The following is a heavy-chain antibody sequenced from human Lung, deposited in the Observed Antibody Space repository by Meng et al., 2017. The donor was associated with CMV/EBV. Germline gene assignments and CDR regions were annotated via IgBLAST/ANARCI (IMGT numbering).Heavy chain of an antibody. CDR3: TRVNYYYGMDV. Sequence: GESXKISCTASGFTFGDYAMSWVRQAPGKGLEWVGFIRSKAYGGTTEYAASVKGRFTISRDDSKSIAYLQMNSLKTEDTAVYYCTRVNYYYGMDVWGQGNXVNGAS. J-gene: IGHJ6*02. CDR2: IRSKAYGGTT. D-gene: IGHD3-22*01. V-gene: IGHV3-49*04. CDR1: GFTFGDYA.